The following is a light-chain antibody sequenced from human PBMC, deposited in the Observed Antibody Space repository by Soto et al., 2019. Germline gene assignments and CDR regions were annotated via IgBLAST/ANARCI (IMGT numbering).Light chain of an antibody. CDR1: ETIRNNY. V-gene: IGKV3-20*01. CDR3: QQYGSSPPT. CDR2: GAT. Sequence: EIVLTQSPGTLSVPLGETATLPCRASETIRNNYVAWYQQKPGQAPRLLIYGATNRAAGVSDNFSGGGSGTDFTLTIFSLEPEDIAIYLCQQYGSSPPTFGGGTKVEIK. J-gene: IGKJ4*01.